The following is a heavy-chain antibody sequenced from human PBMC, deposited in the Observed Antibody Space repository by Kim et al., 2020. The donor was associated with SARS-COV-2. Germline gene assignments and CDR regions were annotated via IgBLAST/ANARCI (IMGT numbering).Heavy chain of an antibody. CDR1: GFTFSSYG. V-gene: IGHV3-30*18. J-gene: IGHJ4*02. Sequence: GGSLRLSCAASGFTFSSYGMHWVRQAPGKGLEWVAVISYDGSNKYYADSVKGRFTISRDNSKNTLYLQMNSLRAEDTAVYYCAKGNFDYWGQGTLVTVSS. CDR3: AKGNFDY. CDR2: ISYDGSNK.